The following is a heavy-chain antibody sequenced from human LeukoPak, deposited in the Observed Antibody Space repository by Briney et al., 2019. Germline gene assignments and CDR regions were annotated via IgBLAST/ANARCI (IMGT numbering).Heavy chain of an antibody. CDR3: ARVSQLGIGGGDWFDP. CDR1: GGSISSGGYY. J-gene: IGHJ5*02. Sequence: SETLSLTCTVSGGSISSGGYYWSWIRQPPGKGLEWIGYIYHSGSTYYNPSLKSRVTISVDRSKNQFSLKLSSVTAADTAVYYCARVSQLGIGGGDWFDPWGQGTLVTVSS. V-gene: IGHV4-30-2*01. D-gene: IGHD7-27*01. CDR2: IYHSGST.